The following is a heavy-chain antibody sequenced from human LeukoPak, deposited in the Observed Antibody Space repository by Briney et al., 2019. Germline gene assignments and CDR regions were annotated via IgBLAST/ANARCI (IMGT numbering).Heavy chain of an antibody. CDR3: AKDQRIPTVTTINYYHYMDV. D-gene: IGHD4-17*01. Sequence: GGSLRLSCAASGFTFNSYGMHWVRQAPGKGLEWVAFIRYDGTNAYYPDSVRGRFTISRDNSKNTLYLQMNSLRGEDTAVYYCAKDQRIPTVTTINYYHYMDVWGKGTTVTVSS. CDR1: GFTFNSYG. J-gene: IGHJ6*03. CDR2: IRYDGTNA. V-gene: IGHV3-30*02.